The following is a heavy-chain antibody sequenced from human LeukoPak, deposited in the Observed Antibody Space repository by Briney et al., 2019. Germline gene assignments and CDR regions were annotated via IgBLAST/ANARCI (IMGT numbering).Heavy chain of an antibody. D-gene: IGHD2-15*01. CDR2: ITGSGGDT. V-gene: IGHV3-23*01. CDR3: TKGSASSRPYFFDY. CDR1: GFTVSSNY. Sequence: GGSLRLSCAASGFTVSSNYMSWVRQVPGKGLEGVSSITGSGGDTYHADSVKGRFTISRDNSKNTLYLQMNSLRAEDTALYYCTKGSASSRPYFFDYWGQGILVTVSS. J-gene: IGHJ4*02.